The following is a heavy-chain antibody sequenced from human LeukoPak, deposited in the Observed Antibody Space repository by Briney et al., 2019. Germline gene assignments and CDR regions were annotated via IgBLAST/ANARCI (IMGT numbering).Heavy chain of an antibody. D-gene: IGHD3-10*01. J-gene: IGHJ6*03. CDR2: MNPNSGNT. Sequence: ASVKVSCKASGYTFTSYDINWVRQATGQGLEWMGWMNPNSGNTGYAQKFQGRVTMTRNTSISTAYMELSSLRSEDTAVYYCARVRIGGGLLWFGERQYYMDVWGKGTTVTISS. CDR1: GYTFTSYD. V-gene: IGHV1-8*01. CDR3: ARVRIGGGLLWFGERQYYMDV.